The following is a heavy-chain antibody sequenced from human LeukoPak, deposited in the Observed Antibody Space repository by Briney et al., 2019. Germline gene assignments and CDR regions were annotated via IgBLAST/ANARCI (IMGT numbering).Heavy chain of an antibody. J-gene: IGHJ4*02. CDR2: INHSGST. Sequence: PSETLSLTCAVYGGSFSGYYWCWIRQPPGKRLEGTGEINHSGSTNYNPSLKSRVTISVDTSKNQFSLKLSSVTAADTAVYYCARGLVYSSSSYSDYWGQGTLVTVSS. CDR1: GGSFSGYY. D-gene: IGHD6-6*01. V-gene: IGHV4-34*01. CDR3: ARGLVYSSSSYSDY.